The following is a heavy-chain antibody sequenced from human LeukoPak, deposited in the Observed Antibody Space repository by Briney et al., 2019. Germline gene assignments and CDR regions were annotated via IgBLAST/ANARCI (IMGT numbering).Heavy chain of an antibody. CDR3: ARVTVSSSEVIFDY. D-gene: IGHD1-20*01. Sequence: GGSLRLSCVASGFTFSSYWMHWVRQAPGKGLVWVSRISTDGRTTTYADSVKGRFTISRDNAKNTLYLQMNSLRAEDTAVYYCARVTVSSSEVIFDYWGQGSLVTVSS. CDR1: GFTFSSYW. CDR2: ISTDGRTT. V-gene: IGHV3-74*01. J-gene: IGHJ4*02.